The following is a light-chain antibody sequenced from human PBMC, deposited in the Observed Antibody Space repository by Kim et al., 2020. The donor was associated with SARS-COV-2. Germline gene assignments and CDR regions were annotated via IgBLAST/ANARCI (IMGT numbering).Light chain of an antibody. CDR1: QSISSY. J-gene: IGKJ4*01. V-gene: IGKV1-39*01. Sequence: DIQMTQSPYSLSASVGDRVTITCRASQSISSYLNWYQQKPGKAPKLLIYAASSLQSGVPSRFSGSGSGKDFTLTISSLQPEDFATYYCQQSYSTPLTFGGGTKVDI. CDR3: QQSYSTPLT. CDR2: AAS.